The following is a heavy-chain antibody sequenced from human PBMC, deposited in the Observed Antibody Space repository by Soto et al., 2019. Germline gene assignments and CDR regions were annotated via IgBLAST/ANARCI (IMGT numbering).Heavy chain of an antibody. V-gene: IGHV1-69*01. J-gene: IGHJ4*02. CDR1: GGTFSSYA. CDR3: SRGPRSYYDFYY. D-gene: IGHD3-10*01. CDR2: IIPNFGTA. Sequence: QVQLVQSGAEVKKPGSSVKVSCKASGGTFSSYAISWVRQAPGQWLECMVGIIPNFGTATYAQTFQGRVTITADESTTTAYMELSSLRPEFTAVYYCSRGPRSYYDFYYWGQVTLVTASS.